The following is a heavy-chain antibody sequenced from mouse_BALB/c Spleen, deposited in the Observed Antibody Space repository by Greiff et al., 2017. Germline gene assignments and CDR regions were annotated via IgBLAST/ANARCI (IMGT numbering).Heavy chain of an antibody. CDR3: ARQASGNYFYYAMDY. D-gene: IGHD2-1*01. V-gene: IGHV5-12-2*01. J-gene: IGHJ4*01. CDR2: ISNGGGST. CDR1: GFTFSSYT. Sequence: EVKLMESGGGLVQPGGSLKLSCAASGFTFSSYTMSWVRQTPEKRLEWVAYISNGGGSTYYPDTVKGRFTISRDNAKNTLYLQMSSLKSEDTAMYYCARQASGNYFYYAMDYWGQGTSVTVSS.